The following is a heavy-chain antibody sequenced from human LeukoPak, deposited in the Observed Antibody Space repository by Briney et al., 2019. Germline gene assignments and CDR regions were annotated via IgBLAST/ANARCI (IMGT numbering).Heavy chain of an antibody. CDR3: AIVDYYGSGTVFDY. CDR2: IYHGGST. Sequence: SETLSLTCTVSGGSISSSSYYWGWIRQPPGKGLEWIGEIYHGGSTNYNPSLKSRVTISVDTSKNQFSLKLSSVTAADTAVYYCAIVDYYGSGTVFDYWGQGTLVTVSS. V-gene: IGHV4-39*07. J-gene: IGHJ4*02. D-gene: IGHD3-10*01. CDR1: GGSISSSSYY.